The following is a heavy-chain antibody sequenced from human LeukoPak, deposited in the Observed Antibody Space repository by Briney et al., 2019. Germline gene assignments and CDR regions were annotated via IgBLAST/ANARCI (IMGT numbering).Heavy chain of an antibody. CDR3: ARRAVVTAYYFDH. CDR1: GVSISSTDSY. CDR2: IYYSGTT. D-gene: IGHD2-21*02. Sequence: SETLSLTCTVSGVSISSTDSYWGWIRQPPGKGLEWIGSIYYSGTTYYNPSLKSRVTIPIDTSKSQSSLKLSSVTAADTAVYYCARRAVVTAYYFDHWGQGTLVTVSS. J-gene: IGHJ4*02. V-gene: IGHV4-39*01.